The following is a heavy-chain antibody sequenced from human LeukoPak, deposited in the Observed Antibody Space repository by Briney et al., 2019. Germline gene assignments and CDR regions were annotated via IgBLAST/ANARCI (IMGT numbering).Heavy chain of an antibody. Sequence: TGGSLRLSCAASGFIFSDYYMSWIRQAPGKGLEWVSYISGSGRSIYYADSVKGRFTISRDNAKNSLFLQMNSLRVEDTAVYYCARGTVSHSYDYDVDAWGQGTTVTVSS. V-gene: IGHV3-11*01. J-gene: IGHJ6*02. CDR2: ISGSGRSI. CDR1: GFIFSDYY. CDR3: ARGTVSHSYDYDVDA. D-gene: IGHD4-17*01.